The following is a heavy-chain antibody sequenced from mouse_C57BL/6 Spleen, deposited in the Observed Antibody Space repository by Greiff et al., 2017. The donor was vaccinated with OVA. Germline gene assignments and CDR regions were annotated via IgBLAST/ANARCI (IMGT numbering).Heavy chain of an antibody. CDR2: IDPENGDT. J-gene: IGHJ2*01. Sequence: EVMLVESGAELVRPGASVKLSCTASGFNIKDDYMHWVKQRPEQGLEWIGWIDPENGDTEYASKFQGKATITADTSSNTAYLQLSSLTSEDTAVYYCTTGSPYYLDYWGQGTTLTVSS. CDR1: GFNIKDDY. CDR3: TTGSPYYLDY. V-gene: IGHV14-4*01.